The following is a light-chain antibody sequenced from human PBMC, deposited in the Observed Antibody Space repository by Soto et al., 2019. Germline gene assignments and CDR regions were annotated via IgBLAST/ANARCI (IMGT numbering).Light chain of an antibody. CDR2: WAS. CDR1: QSLSYSSNNKNY. Sequence: DIVMTQSPDSLAVSLGERATINCKSSQSLSYSSNNKNYLVWYQQTPGQPPKLLIYWASTRESGVPDRVSGSGSGADFTLTISSLQAEDVAVGYGQQYYITPLTFGGGTKVEI. V-gene: IGKV4-1*01. J-gene: IGKJ4*01. CDR3: QQYYITPLT.